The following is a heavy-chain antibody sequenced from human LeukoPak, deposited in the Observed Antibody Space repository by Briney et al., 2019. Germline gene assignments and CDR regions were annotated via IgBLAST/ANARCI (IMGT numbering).Heavy chain of an antibody. CDR1: GFTFSSYW. Sequence: GGSLRLSCAASGFTFSSYWMSWVRQAPGKGLEWVANIKQDGSEKYYVDSVKGRFTISRDNAKNSLYLQMNSLRAEDTAVYYCASRRYYYGSGSGNDYWGQETLVTVSS. J-gene: IGHJ4*02. D-gene: IGHD3-10*01. CDR2: IKQDGSEK. V-gene: IGHV3-7*01. CDR3: ASRRYYYGSGSGNDY.